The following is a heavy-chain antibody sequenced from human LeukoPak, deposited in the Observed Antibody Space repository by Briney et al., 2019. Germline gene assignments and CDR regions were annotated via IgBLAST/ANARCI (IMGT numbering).Heavy chain of an antibody. Sequence: GGSLRLSCAASGFTFSSYGMHWVRQAPGKGLEWVALISYDGNNKYYADSVKGRFTISRDNSKNTLYLQMNSLRAGDTAVYYCAKGVSSPLYYFDYWGQGALVTVSS. CDR1: GFTFSSYG. D-gene: IGHD6-13*01. V-gene: IGHV3-30*18. CDR2: ISYDGNNK. CDR3: AKGVSSPLYYFDY. J-gene: IGHJ4*02.